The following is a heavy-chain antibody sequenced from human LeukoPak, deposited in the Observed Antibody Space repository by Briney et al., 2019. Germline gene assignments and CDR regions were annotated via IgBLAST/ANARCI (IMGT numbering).Heavy chain of an antibody. D-gene: IGHD5-18*01. Sequence: SETLSLTCTVSGGSISSYYWSWIRQPPGKGLERIGYIYYSGSTNYNPSLKSRVTISVDTSKNQFSLKLSSVTAADTAVYYCAREIGYSYGSTDAFDIWGQGTMVTVSS. V-gene: IGHV4-59*01. CDR3: AREIGYSYGSTDAFDI. J-gene: IGHJ3*02. CDR2: IYYSGST. CDR1: GGSISSYY.